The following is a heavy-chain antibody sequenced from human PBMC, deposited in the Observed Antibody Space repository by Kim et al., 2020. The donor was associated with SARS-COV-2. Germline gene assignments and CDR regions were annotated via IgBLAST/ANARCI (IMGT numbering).Heavy chain of an antibody. D-gene: IGHD2-21*02. J-gene: IGHJ5*02. Sequence: ASVKVSCKASGYTFTSNYLHWVRQAPGQGLEWMGMINPSGDSTSYAQQFQGRVTMTRDTSTSTVYMELSSLRSDDTAVYYCARGGVVTGIGDWFDPWGQG. CDR2: INPSGDST. CDR3: ARGGVVTGIGDWFDP. V-gene: IGHV1-46*01. CDR1: GYTFTSNY.